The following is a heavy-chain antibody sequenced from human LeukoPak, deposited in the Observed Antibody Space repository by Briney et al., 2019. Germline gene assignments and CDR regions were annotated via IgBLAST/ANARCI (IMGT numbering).Heavy chain of an antibody. D-gene: IGHD6-13*01. CDR1: GGSISSSSYY. J-gene: IGHJ4*02. CDR3: ARDGAGGYSSSWYFDY. CDR2: IYYSGTT. Sequence: SETLSLTCTVSGGSISSSSYYWGWIRQPPGKGLEWIGSIYYSGTTYYNPSLKSRVTISVDTSRNQFSLKLSSVTAADTAVYYCARDGAGGYSSSWYFDYWGQGTLVTVSS. V-gene: IGHV4-39*02.